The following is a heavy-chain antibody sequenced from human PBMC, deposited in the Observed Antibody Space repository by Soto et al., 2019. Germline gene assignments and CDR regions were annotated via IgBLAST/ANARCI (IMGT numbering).Heavy chain of an antibody. CDR1: GFTVSSNY. V-gene: IGHV3-66*01. J-gene: IGHJ4*02. CDR2: IYSGGST. D-gene: IGHD6-6*01. CDR3: ARDPSNDYGDY. Sequence: GGSLRLSCAASGFTVSSNYMSWVRQAPGKGLEWVSVIYSGGSTYYADSVKGRFTISRDNSKNTLYLQMNSLRAEDTAVYYCARDPSNDYGDYWGQGTLVTVSS.